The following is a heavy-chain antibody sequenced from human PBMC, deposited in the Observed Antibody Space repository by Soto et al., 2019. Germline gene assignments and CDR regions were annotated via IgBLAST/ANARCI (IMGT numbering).Heavy chain of an antibody. CDR2: ISYDGSNK. CDR1: GFTFSSYG. D-gene: IGHD3-3*01. Sequence: QVQLVESGGGVVQPGRSLRLSCAASGFTFSSYGMHWVRQAPGKGLEWVAVISYDGSNKYYADSVKGRFTISRDNSKNTLYLQMNILRAEDTAVYYCAKAPVGFWSGYYDYWGQGTLVTVSS. CDR3: AKAPVGFWSGYYDY. J-gene: IGHJ4*02. V-gene: IGHV3-30*18.